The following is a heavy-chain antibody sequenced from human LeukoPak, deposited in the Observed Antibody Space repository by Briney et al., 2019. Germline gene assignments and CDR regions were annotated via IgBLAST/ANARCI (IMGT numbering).Heavy chain of an antibody. CDR3: AREYYYSSGNYYNRIDY. Sequence: ASVKVSCKASGYTFTGYYMHWVRQAPGQGLEWMGWINPNSGGTNYAQKFQGRVTMTRDTSISTAYMVLNRLRSDDTAVYSCAREYYYSSGNYYNRIDYWGQGTLVTVSS. CDR2: INPNSGGT. CDR1: GYTFTGYY. J-gene: IGHJ4*02. V-gene: IGHV1-2*02. D-gene: IGHD3-10*01.